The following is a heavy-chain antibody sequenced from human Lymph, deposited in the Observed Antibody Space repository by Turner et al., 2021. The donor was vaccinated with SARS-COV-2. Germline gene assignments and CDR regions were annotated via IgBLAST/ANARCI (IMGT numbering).Heavy chain of an antibody. J-gene: IGHJ4*02. CDR1: GFTFNNCP. V-gene: IGHV3-30-3*01. Sequence: QVQLVSSGGCVVQPGRSLVPSCAASGFTFNNCPRHWVRQAPGKGLEWVAVISYDGSNKYYADSVKGRFTISRDNSKNTLYLQMNSLRAEDTAVYYCARDSSGSRTLDYWGQGTLVTVSS. CDR3: ARDSSGSRTLDY. D-gene: IGHD3-10*01. CDR2: ISYDGSNK.